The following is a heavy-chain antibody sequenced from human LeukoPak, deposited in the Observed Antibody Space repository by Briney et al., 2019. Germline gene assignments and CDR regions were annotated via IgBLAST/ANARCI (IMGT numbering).Heavy chain of an antibody. J-gene: IGHJ4*02. Sequence: ASVKVSCKASGYTFTSYGISWVRQAPGQGLEWMGWISAYNGNTNYAQKLQGRVTMTTDTSTSTAYMELRSLRSDDTAVYCCATGNDSYVPFDYWGQGTLVTVSS. CDR2: ISAYNGNT. V-gene: IGHV1-18*01. CDR3: ATGNDSYVPFDY. D-gene: IGHD2-21*02. CDR1: GYTFTSYG.